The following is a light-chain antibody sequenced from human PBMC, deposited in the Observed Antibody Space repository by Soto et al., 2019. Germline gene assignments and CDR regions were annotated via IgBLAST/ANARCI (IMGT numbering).Light chain of an antibody. CDR2: EVN. CDR3: SSYTFSSTLVV. Sequence: QSALTQPASVXGXXXXXXXXSCTGTSSDVGGYNFVSWYQQHPGKAPRLMIFEVNNRPSGVSDRFSGSKSGNTASLTISGLQAEDEADYYCSSYTFSSTLVVFGGGTKLTVL. J-gene: IGLJ3*02. CDR1: SSDVGGYNF. V-gene: IGLV2-14*01.